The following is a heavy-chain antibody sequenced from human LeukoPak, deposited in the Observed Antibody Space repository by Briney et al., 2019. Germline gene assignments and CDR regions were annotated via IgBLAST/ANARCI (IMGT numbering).Heavy chain of an antibody. CDR2: TSRGGSDI. D-gene: IGHD2-21*02. J-gene: IGHJ4*02. V-gene: IGHV3-48*03. CDR3: VRARLIRLENFFDY. Sequence: EGSLRLSCATSGFTFSNHEMNWVRQAPGKGLEWVAYTSRGGSDISYADSVKGRFTISTDNANSSLYLQMNSLRAEDTAVYFCVRARLIRLENFFDYWGQGTLVTVSS. CDR1: GFTFSNHE.